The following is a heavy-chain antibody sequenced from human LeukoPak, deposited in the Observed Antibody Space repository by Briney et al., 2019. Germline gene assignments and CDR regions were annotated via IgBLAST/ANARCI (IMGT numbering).Heavy chain of an antibody. J-gene: IGHJ1*01. CDR3: ARDDRDVVATLNL. Sequence: VAVNVSCRASGYAFTDYFLHWVRQAPGQGLEWMGWMNPNNGGTNYAEKFQGRVTMTRDTSISPAYMELSRLRSDDTAVYYCARDDRDVVATLNLWGQDTADTVSS. D-gene: IGHD5-12*01. CDR1: GYAFTDYF. V-gene: IGHV1-2*02. CDR2: MNPNNGGT.